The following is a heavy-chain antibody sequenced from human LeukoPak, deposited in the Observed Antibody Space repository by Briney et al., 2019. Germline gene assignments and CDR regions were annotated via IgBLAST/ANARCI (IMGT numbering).Heavy chain of an antibody. CDR3: ARARGPSLWSGYQYGTVYFDY. Sequence: SETLSLTCTVSGGSISSGGYYWSWIRQHPGKGLEWIGYIYYSGSTYYNPSLKSRVTISVDTSKNQFSLKLSSVTAADTAVYYCARARGPSLWSGYQYGTVYFDYWGQGTLVTVSS. J-gene: IGHJ4*02. V-gene: IGHV4-31*03. CDR1: GGSISSGGYY. D-gene: IGHD3-3*01. CDR2: IYYSGST.